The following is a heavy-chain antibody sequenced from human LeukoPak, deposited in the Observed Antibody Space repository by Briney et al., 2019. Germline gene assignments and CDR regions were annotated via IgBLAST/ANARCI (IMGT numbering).Heavy chain of an antibody. J-gene: IGHJ4*02. CDR3: ARDLSYCGGDCFRGGFDY. Sequence: SVKVSCKASGGTFSSYAISWVRQAPGQGLEWMGRIIPIFGTANYAQKFQGRVTITTDEYTSTAYMELCSLRSEDTAVYYCARDLSYCGGDCFRGGFDYWGRGTLVTVSS. CDR2: IIPIFGTA. CDR1: GGTFSSYA. V-gene: IGHV1-69*05. D-gene: IGHD2-21*02.